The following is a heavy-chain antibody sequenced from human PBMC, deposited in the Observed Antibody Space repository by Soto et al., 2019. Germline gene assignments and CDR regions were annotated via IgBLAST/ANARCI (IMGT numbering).Heavy chain of an antibody. D-gene: IGHD6-13*01. J-gene: IGHJ4*02. CDR1: GFTFSTYG. CDR2: ISYDGNKS. CDR3: AKSVLATVGTYFVH. Sequence: PGGSLRLFCAASGFTFSTYGMHWVRQAPGKGLEWVSFISYDGNKSYYAGSVKGRFSISRDNSKNTLYLQMNNLRPDDAAVYFCAKSVLATVGTYFVHWGQGTVVTVSS. V-gene: IGHV3-30*18.